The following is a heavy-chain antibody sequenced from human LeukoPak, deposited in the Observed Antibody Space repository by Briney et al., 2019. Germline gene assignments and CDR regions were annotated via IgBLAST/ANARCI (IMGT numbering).Heavy chain of an antibody. Sequence: ASVKVSCKASGYTFTSYYMHWVRQAPGQGLEWMGIINPSGGSTSYAQKFQGRVTMTRDTSTSTVYMELSNLRSEDTAVYYCARDGSYYDSSGYHLDYWGQGTLVTVSP. CDR1: GYTFTSYY. D-gene: IGHD3-22*01. CDR3: ARDGSYYDSSGYHLDY. J-gene: IGHJ4*02. CDR2: INPSGGST. V-gene: IGHV1-46*01.